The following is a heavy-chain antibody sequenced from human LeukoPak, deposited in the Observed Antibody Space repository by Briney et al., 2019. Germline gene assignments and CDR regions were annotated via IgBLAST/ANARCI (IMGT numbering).Heavy chain of an antibody. Sequence: SVTVSCKASGGTFSSYAISWVRQAPGQGLEWMGGIIPIFGTANYAQKFQGRVTITADESTSTAYMELSSLRSEDTAVYYCAREAHSGSYRRLDYWGQGTLVTVSS. V-gene: IGHV1-69*13. D-gene: IGHD1-26*01. J-gene: IGHJ4*02. CDR1: GGTFSSYA. CDR2: IIPIFGTA. CDR3: AREAHSGSYRRLDY.